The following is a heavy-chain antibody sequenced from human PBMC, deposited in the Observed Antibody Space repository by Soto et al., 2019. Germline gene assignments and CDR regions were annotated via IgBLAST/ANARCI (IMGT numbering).Heavy chain of an antibody. CDR3: ARDLWSSSSP. CDR2: ISYDGSNK. J-gene: IGHJ5*02. Sequence: GGSLRLSCAASGFTFNDDYMHWVRQAPGKGLEWVAVISYDGSNKYYADSVKGRFTISRDNSKNTLYLQMNSLRAEDTAVYYCARDLWSSSSPWGQGTLVTVSS. V-gene: IGHV3-30-3*01. CDR1: GFTFNDDY. D-gene: IGHD6-6*01.